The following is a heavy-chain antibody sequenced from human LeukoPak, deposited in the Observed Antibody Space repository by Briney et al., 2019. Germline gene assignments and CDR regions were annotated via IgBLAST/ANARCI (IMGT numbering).Heavy chain of an antibody. J-gene: IGHJ4*02. CDR2: LYYSGST. D-gene: IGHD6-13*01. V-gene: IGHV4-38-2*02. Sequence: PAETLSLTCTVSGYSISSGYYWGWVRQPPGKGLEWIGYLYYSGSTYYNPSLKSRVTISVDTSKNQFSLKLSSVTAADTAVYYCARDPGIAAAGTSYSRFGVDYWGQGTLVTVSS. CDR3: ARDPGIAAAGTSYSRFGVDY. CDR1: GYSISSGYY.